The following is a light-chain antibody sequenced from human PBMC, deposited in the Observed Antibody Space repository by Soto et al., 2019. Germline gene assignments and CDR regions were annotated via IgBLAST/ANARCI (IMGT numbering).Light chain of an antibody. CDR3: CSYAGSYTYV. V-gene: IGLV2-11*01. J-gene: IGLJ1*01. CDR2: DVS. CDR1: SSDVGGYNY. Sequence: QSALTQPRSVSGSPGQSVTISCTGTSSDVGGYNYVSWYQQHPGKAPELMIYDVSKRPSGVPDRFSGSKSGNTASLTISGLQAEDEADYYCCSYAGSYTYVFGTATKLTVL.